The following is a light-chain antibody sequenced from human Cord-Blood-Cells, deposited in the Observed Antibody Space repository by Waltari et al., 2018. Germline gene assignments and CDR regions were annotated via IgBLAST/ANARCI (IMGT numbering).Light chain of an antibody. V-gene: IGKV2-30*01. Sequence: DVVMTQSPLSLPVTLGQPASISCRSSQSLVYSDGNTYLNWFQQRPGQSPRRLIYKVSNRDSGVPDRFSGSGSGTDFTLKISRVEAEDVGVYYCVQGTHWPRSCSWTFGQGTKVEIK. CDR3: VQGTHWPRSCSWT. J-gene: IGKJ1*01. CDR2: KVS. CDR1: QSLVYSDGNTY.